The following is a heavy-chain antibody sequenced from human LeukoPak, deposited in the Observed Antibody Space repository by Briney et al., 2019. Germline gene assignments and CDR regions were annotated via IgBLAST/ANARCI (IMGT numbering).Heavy chain of an antibody. Sequence: GGSLRLSCTASGFTFSSYSMNWVRQAPGKGLEWVSSISSSSSYIYYADSVKGRFTISRDNDKNSLYLQMNSLRAEDTAVYYCARFLDCSGGSCYRFFDYWGQGTLVTVSS. CDR2: ISSSSSYI. D-gene: IGHD2-15*01. V-gene: IGHV3-21*01. CDR1: GFTFSSYS. CDR3: ARFLDCSGGSCYRFFDY. J-gene: IGHJ4*02.